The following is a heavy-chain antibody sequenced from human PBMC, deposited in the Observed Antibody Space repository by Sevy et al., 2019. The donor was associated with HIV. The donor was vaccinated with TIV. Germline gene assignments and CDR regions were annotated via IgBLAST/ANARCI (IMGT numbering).Heavy chain of an antibody. D-gene: IGHD3-16*01. CDR1: GYTFTSYD. J-gene: IGHJ6*02. CDR2: MNPNSGNT. Sequence: ASVKVSCKASGYTFTSYDINWVRQATGQGLEWMGWMNPNSGNTDHEQEFQGRVTMTRDTSKSTAYMELSSLRFEDTAVYYCARGRGSKSLDVWGQGTTVTVSS. CDR3: ARGRGSKSLDV. V-gene: IGHV1-8*01.